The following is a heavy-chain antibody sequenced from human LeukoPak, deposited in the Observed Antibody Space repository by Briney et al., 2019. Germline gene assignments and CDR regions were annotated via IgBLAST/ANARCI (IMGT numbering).Heavy chain of an antibody. CDR2: IRYDGSNK. V-gene: IGHV3-30*02. Sequence: GGSLRLSCAASGFTFSTYDIHWVRQAPGKGLEWVALIRYDGSNKYYADSVKGRFTISRDNSKNTLYLQMNSLRVEDTAVYYCAKDPGIVIVPAAIQGGLFDPWGQGTLVTVSS. CDR1: GFTFSTYD. CDR3: AKDPGIVIVPAAIQGGLFDP. D-gene: IGHD2-2*02. J-gene: IGHJ5*02.